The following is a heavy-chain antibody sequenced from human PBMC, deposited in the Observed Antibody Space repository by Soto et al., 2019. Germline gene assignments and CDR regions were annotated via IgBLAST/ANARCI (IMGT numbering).Heavy chain of an antibody. CDR2: VYHSGST. Sequence: PLEILSLTCAVSGTSISSTFWWTWVRQPPGKGLEWIGEVYHSGSTKYNPSLKSRVTISVDKSKNQFSLELRAVTAADTAVYYCATLPPRIVVVKTEIPTWGQGTLVTVSS. J-gene: IGHJ5*02. CDR1: GTSISSTFW. V-gene: IGHV4-4*02. CDR3: ATLPPRIVVVKTEIPT. D-gene: IGHD2-15*01.